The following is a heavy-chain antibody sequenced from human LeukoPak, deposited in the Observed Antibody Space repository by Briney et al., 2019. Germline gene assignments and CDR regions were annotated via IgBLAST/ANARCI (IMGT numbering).Heavy chain of an antibody. CDR3: ARDRSGPFDY. D-gene: IGHD6-19*01. V-gene: IGHV1-46*01. CDR2: INPSGGST. J-gene: IGHJ4*02. Sequence: ASVKVSCKASGYTFTSYYMHWVRQAPGQGLEWMGIINPSGGSTSYAHKFQGRVTMTRDMPTSTVYMALSSLRSEDTAVYYCARDRSGPFDYWGQGTLVTVSS. CDR1: GYTFTSYY.